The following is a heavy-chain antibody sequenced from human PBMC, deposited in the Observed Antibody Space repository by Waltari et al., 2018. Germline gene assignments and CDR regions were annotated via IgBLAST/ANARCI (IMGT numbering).Heavy chain of an antibody. CDR2: IYSGGST. D-gene: IGHD6-13*01. CDR1: GFTVSSNY. CDR3: ARGPTAFVGSSSYFDY. V-gene: IGHV3-53*01. J-gene: IGHJ4*02. Sequence: EVQLVESGGGLIQPGGSLRLSCAASGFTVSSNYMSRVRQAPGKGLEWVSVIYSGGSTYYADSVKGRFTISRDNSKNTLYLQMNSLRAEDTAVYYCARGPTAFVGSSSYFDYWGQGTLVTVSS.